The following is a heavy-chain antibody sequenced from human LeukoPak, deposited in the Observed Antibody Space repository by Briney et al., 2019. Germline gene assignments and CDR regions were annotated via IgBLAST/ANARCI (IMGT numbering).Heavy chain of an antibody. CDR2: TKHKAHSYTT. D-gene: IGHD5-24*01. J-gene: IGHJ4*02. CDR1: GFRFSDHY. CDR3: ARDTRDGIDY. Sequence: GGSLRLSCAASGFRFSDHYMDWVRQAPGKGLEWVGRTKHKAHSYTTDYAASVKDRFIISRDDSKNSLFLQMNSLKTEDTAMYYCARDTRDGIDYWGQGTLVSASS. V-gene: IGHV3-72*01.